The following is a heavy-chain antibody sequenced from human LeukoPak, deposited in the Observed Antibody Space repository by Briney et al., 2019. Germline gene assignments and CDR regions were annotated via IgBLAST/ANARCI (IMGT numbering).Heavy chain of an antibody. J-gene: IGHJ4*02. CDR1: GYTFTSYA. D-gene: IGHD3-16*01. CDR2: INAGNGNT. CDR3: ARGGSRMGDYRLAYYFDY. V-gene: IGHV1-3*01. Sequence: ASVKVSCKASGYTFTSYAMHWVRQAPGQRLEWMGWINAGNGNTKYSQKFQGRVTITTDESTSTAYMELSSLRSEDTAVYYCARGGSRMGDYRLAYYFDYWGQGTLVTVAS.